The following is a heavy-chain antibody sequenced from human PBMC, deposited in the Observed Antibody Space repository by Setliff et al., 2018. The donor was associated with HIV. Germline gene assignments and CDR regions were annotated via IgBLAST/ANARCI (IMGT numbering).Heavy chain of an antibody. CDR2: INHSGST. D-gene: IGHD3-3*01. V-gene: IGHV4-34*04. Sequence: SETMSLTCAVYGGSFSGYNWSWIRQTPGKGLEWIGEINHSGSTNHNPSLKSRATISVDTSKNQFSLKLSSVTAADTAVYYCARGGGTIIGANFDYWGQGTLVTVSS. J-gene: IGHJ4*02. CDR1: GGSFSGYN. CDR3: ARGGGTIIGANFDY.